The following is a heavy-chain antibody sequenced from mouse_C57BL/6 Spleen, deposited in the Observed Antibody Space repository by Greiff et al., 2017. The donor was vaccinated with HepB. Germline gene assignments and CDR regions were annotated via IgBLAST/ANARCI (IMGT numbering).Heavy chain of an antibody. J-gene: IGHJ1*03. Sequence: EVKLVESGGGLVQPGGSLSLSCAASGFTFTDYYMSWVRQPPGKALEWLGFIRNKANGYTTEYSASVKGRFTISRDNSQSILYLQMNALRAEDSATYYCARYRGYFDVWGTGTTVTVSS. CDR2: IRNKANGYTT. CDR1: GFTFTDYY. V-gene: IGHV7-3*01. CDR3: ARYRGYFDV.